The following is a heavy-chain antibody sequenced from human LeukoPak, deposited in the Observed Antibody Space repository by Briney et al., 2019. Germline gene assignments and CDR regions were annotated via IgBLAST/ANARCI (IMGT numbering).Heavy chain of an antibody. J-gene: IGHJ6*02. CDR3: ARDLFGSGKGYYYGIDV. Sequence: ASVKVSCKASGYTFTSYGISWVRQAPGQGLEWMGWISAYNGNTNYAQKLQGRVTMTTDTSTSTAYMELRSLRSDDTAVYYCARDLFGSGKGYYYGIDVWGQGTTVTVSS. V-gene: IGHV1-18*01. D-gene: IGHD3-10*01. CDR1: GYTFTSYG. CDR2: ISAYNGNT.